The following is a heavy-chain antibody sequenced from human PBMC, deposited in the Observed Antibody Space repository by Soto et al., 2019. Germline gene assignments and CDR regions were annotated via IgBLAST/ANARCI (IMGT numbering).Heavy chain of an antibody. D-gene: IGHD2-2*01. Sequence: QITLKESGPALVKPTQTLTLTCTFSGFSLNTYGVGVGWIRQPPGKTLEWLALIYWVDDKRYSPSLKSRLTLXNDTSKDQVVLTTTNMDPVDTATYHCARSSPDQGYFYGVDVWGQGTTVTVSS. CDR1: GFSLNTYGVG. CDR3: ARSSPDQGYFYGVDV. J-gene: IGHJ6*02. CDR2: IYWVDDK. V-gene: IGHV2-5*02.